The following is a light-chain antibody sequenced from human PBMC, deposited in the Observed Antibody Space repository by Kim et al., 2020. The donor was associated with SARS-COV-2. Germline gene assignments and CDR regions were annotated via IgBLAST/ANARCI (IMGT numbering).Light chain of an antibody. CDR1: EDISNY. J-gene: IGKJ5*01. CDR3: QQYDNLPSLT. V-gene: IGKV1-33*01. CDR2: DAS. Sequence: DIQMTQSPSSLSASVGDRVTITCQASEDISNYLNWYQQKPEKAPNLLIYDASNLEIGVPSRFSGSGSGTDFTFTISSLQPEDVATYYCQQYDNLPSLTFGQGTRLEIK.